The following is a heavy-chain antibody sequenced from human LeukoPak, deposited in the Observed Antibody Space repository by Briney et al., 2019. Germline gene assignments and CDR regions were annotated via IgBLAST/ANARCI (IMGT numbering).Heavy chain of an antibody. J-gene: IGHJ3*02. CDR1: GFTFFSYG. CDR3: AKTRPGKPFEFDI. V-gene: IGHV3-33*06. D-gene: IGHD1-1*01. Sequence: GRSLRLSCAASGFTFFSYGMHWVRQAPGKGLEWVSLIRCDGSNKYYADSVKGRFTISRDNSQNTLSLQMNSLRAEDTAVYYCAKTRPGKPFEFDIWGQGTMVTVSS. CDR2: IRCDGSNK.